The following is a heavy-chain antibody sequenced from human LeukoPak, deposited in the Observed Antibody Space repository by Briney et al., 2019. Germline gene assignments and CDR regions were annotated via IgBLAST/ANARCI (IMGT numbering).Heavy chain of an antibody. CDR3: ARGVGATHFDY. CDR2: IKQDGTEK. V-gene: IGHV3-7*04. J-gene: IGHJ4*02. D-gene: IGHD1-26*01. CDR1: GFTFSTYG. Sequence: GGSLRLSCAASGFTFSTYGMHWVRQAPGKGLEWVAIIKQDGTEKYYVDSVKGRFTISRDNAKNSLYVQMNSLRAEDTAVYYCARGVGATHFDYWGQGTLVTVSS.